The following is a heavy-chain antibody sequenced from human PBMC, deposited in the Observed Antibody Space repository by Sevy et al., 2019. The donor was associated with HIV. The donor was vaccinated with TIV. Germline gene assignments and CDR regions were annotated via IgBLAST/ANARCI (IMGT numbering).Heavy chain of an antibody. CDR1: GFTFSSYS. Sequence: GGSLRLSCAASGFTFSSYSMNWVRQAPGKGLEWVSYISSSSSTIYYADSVKGRFTISRDNAKNSLYLQMNSLRAEDTAVYYCARDRNDFWSGYFDYYYYGMDVWGQGTTVTVSS. D-gene: IGHD3-3*01. CDR3: ARDRNDFWSGYFDYYYYGMDV. CDR2: ISSSSSTI. V-gene: IGHV3-48*01. J-gene: IGHJ6*02.